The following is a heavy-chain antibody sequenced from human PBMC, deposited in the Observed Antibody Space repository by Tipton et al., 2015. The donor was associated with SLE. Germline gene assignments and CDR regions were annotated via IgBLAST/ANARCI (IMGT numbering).Heavy chain of an antibody. V-gene: IGHV4-59*01. CDR3: ARDSSGYYWFDP. J-gene: IGHJ5*02. CDR2: VYYSGTT. D-gene: IGHD3-22*01. Sequence: TLSLTCTVSGGSISSYYWNWIRQRPGKGLEWIGYVYYSGTTKYNPSLKSRVTISVDTSKNQFSLKLSSVTAADTAVYYCARDSSGYYWFDPWGQGTLVTVSS. CDR1: GGSISSYY.